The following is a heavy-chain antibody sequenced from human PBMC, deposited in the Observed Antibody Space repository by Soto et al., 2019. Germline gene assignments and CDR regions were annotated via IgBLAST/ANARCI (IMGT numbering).Heavy chain of an antibody. V-gene: IGHV3-7*01. D-gene: IGHD2-2*01. CDR1: GFSLRSYW. CDR3: VGSNVVPA. J-gene: IGHJ4*02. CDR2: INQEGRES. Sequence: GGSLRLSCVASGFSLRSYWMMWVRQAPGKGLEWVANINQEGRESHYVDSVKGRFTISRDNAKNSLYLQMNSLRVEDTGLYYWVGSNVVPAGGQETLVTVSS.